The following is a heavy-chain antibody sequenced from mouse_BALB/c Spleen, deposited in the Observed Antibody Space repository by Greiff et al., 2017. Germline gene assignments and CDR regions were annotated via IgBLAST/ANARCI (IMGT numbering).Heavy chain of an antibody. D-gene: IGHD3-3*01. V-gene: IGHV5-17*02. CDR2: ISSGSSTI. J-gene: IGHJ2*01. CDR1: GFTFSSFG. CDR3: ARSRGYYFDY. Sequence: EVMLVESGGGLVQPGGSRKLSCAASGFTFSSFGMHWVRQAPEKGLEWVAYISSGSSTIYYADTVKGRFTISRDNPKNTLFLQMTSLRSEDTAMYYCARSRGYYFDYWGQGTTLTVSS.